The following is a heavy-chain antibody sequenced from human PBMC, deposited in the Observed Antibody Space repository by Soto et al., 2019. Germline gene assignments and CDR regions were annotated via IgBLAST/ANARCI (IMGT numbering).Heavy chain of an antibody. D-gene: IGHD4-4*01. CDR3: VRHAKLTSVTANVGYYYGLDI. V-gene: IGHV3-23*01. Sequence: GGSLRLSCGASGLTLSSYDMSWVRLAPGKGLEWVSVIGSSGGGTYYADSVKGRFTISRDNSKLYLQMSRLRAEDTALYMCVRHAKLTSVTANVGYYYGLDIWGQGTTVTVSS. CDR1: GLTLSSYD. CDR2: IGSSGGGT. J-gene: IGHJ6*02.